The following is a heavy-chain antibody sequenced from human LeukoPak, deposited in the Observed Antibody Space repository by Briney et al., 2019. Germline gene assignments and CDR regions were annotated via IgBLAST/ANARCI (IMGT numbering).Heavy chain of an antibody. J-gene: IGHJ4*02. CDR1: GYSISNGYY. CDR3: ARGGSSTMIAGTD. CDR2: ASHRGST. V-gene: IGHV4-38-2*02. D-gene: IGHD3-22*01. Sequence: SETLSLTCTVSGYSISNGYYWVWIRQTPGKGLEWIASASHRGSTYYNPSLKSRVSISIDTSKNQFSLKVDSVTAADTAVYFCARGGSSTMIAGTDWGQGTLLTVSS.